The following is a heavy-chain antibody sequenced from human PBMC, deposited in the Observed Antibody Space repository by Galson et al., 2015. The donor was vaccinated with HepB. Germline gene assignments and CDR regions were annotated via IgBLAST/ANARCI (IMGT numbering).Heavy chain of an antibody. J-gene: IGHJ6*02. V-gene: IGHV3-30*03. Sequence: SLRLSCAASQSTFTSYGMHWVRQAPGTGLEWVAVISSDGSKIYYADSVKGRFTISRDNSKNTLYLQVTSLRTEDTATYYCARVHAENYFAYYGMDVWGQGTTVTVSS. CDR3: ARVHAENYFAYYGMDV. CDR1: QSTFTSYG. CDR2: ISSDGSKI. D-gene: IGHD3-9*01.